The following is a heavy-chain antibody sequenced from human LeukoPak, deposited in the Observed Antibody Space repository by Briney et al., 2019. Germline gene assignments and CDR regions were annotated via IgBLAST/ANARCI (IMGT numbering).Heavy chain of an antibody. Sequence: GASVKVSCKASGYTFTSYGISWVRQAPGQGLEWMGWISAYNGNTSYAQKLQGRVTMTTDTSTSTAYMELRSLRSDDTAVYYCARDVASSGWPDAFDIWGQGTMVTVSS. CDR3: ARDVASSGWPDAFDI. V-gene: IGHV1-18*01. CDR2: ISAYNGNT. D-gene: IGHD6-19*01. CDR1: GYTFTSYG. J-gene: IGHJ3*02.